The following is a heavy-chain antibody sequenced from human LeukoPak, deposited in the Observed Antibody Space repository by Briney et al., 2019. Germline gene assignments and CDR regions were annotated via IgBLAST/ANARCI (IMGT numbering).Heavy chain of an antibody. Sequence: PGGSLRLSCAASGFTFSSYAMHWVRQAPGKGLEWVSGISWNSGSIGYADSVKGRFTISRDNAKNSLYLQMNSLRAEDTALYYCAKDMSYDSSGGFDYWGQGTLVTVSS. CDR2: ISWNSGSI. D-gene: IGHD3-22*01. J-gene: IGHJ4*02. V-gene: IGHV3-9*01. CDR1: GFTFSSYA. CDR3: AKDMSYDSSGGFDY.